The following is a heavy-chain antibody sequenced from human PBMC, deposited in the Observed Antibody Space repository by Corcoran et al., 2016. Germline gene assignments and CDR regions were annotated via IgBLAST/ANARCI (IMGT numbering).Heavy chain of an antibody. J-gene: IGHJ4*02. CDR2: RSYDGSNK. V-gene: IGHV3-30*18. Sequence: QVQLVESGGGVVQPGRSLRLSCAASGFTFSSYGMHWVRQAPGKGLEWVAVRSYDGSNKYYADSVKGRFTISRDKSKNTLYLQMNSLRAEDTAVYYCAKDRAGDGSGSPVDYWGQGTLVTVSS. CDR1: GFTFSSYG. CDR3: AKDRAGDGSGSPVDY. D-gene: IGHD3-10*01.